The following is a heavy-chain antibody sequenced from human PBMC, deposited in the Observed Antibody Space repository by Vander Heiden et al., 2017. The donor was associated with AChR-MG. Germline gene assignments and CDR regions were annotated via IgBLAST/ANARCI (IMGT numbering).Heavy chain of an antibody. D-gene: IGHD3-9*01. J-gene: IGHJ5*02. Sequence: QVQLVQSGAEVKKPGASVKVSCKVSGYTLPELSMHWVRQAPGKGLEWMGGFDPEDGETIYAQKFQGRVTMTEDTSTDTAYMELGSLRSEDTAVYYCATVSRLYTITAYNWFDPWGQGTLVTVSS. V-gene: IGHV1-24*01. CDR1: GYTLPELS. CDR3: ATVSRLYTITAYNWFDP. CDR2: FDPEDGET.